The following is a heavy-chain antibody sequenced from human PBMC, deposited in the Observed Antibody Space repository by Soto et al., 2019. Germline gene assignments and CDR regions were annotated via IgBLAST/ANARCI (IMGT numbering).Heavy chain of an antibody. V-gene: IGHV3-30*18. Sequence: QVQLVESGGGVVQPGRSLRLSCAASGFTFSSYDMHWVRQAPGKGLEWVAVISYDESNKYFSDSVKGRFTISRDNSRNTLYLQMNSLRPEDTAMYYCTKGYYVWGSYRERDYFDYWGQGTLVTVSS. J-gene: IGHJ4*02. CDR2: ISYDESNK. CDR1: GFTFSSYD. CDR3: TKGYYVWGSYRERDYFDY. D-gene: IGHD3-16*02.